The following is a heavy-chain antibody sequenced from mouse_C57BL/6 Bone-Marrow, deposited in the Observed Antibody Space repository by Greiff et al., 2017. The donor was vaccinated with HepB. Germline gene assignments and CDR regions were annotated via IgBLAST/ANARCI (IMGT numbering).Heavy chain of an antibody. V-gene: IGHV1-82*01. CDR1: GYAFSSSW. D-gene: IGHD1-1*01. CDR3: ARPYYYGSSYRFDY. J-gene: IGHJ2*01. CDR2: IYPGDGDT. Sequence: LQESGPELVKPGASVKISCKASGYAFSSSWMNWVKQRPGKGLEWIGRIYPGDGDTNYNGKFKGKATLTADKSSSTAYMQLSSLTSEDSAVYFCARPYYYGSSYRFDYWGQGTTLTVSS.